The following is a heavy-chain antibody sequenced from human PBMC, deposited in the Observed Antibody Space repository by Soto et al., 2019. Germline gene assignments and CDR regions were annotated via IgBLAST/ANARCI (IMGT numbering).Heavy chain of an antibody. J-gene: IGHJ6*02. Sequence: GGSLRLSCAASGFTFSSYAMSWVRQAPGKGLEWVSAISGSGGSTYYADSVKGRFTISRDNSKNTLYLQMNSLRAEDTAVYYCAKTETDSSSWYPPRGYYYYGMDVWGQGTTVTVSS. D-gene: IGHD6-13*01. CDR3: AKTETDSSSWYPPRGYYYYGMDV. V-gene: IGHV3-23*01. CDR1: GFTFSSYA. CDR2: ISGSGGST.